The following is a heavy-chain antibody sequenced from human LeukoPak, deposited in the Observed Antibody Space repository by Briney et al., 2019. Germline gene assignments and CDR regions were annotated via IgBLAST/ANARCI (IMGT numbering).Heavy chain of an antibody. Sequence: PGGSLRLSCAASGFTVSSNYMSCVRRAPGKGLEWVSVIYSGGSTYYADSVKGRFTISRDNSKNTLYLQMNSLRAEDTAVYYCARETGLYFFDYWGQGTLVTVSS. J-gene: IGHJ4*02. CDR1: GFTVSSNY. CDR3: ARETGLYFFDY. CDR2: IYSGGST. D-gene: IGHD3/OR15-3a*01. V-gene: IGHV3-66*01.